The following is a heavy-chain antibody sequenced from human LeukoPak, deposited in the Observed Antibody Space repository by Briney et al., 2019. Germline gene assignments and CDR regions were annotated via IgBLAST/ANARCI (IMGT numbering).Heavy chain of an antibody. D-gene: IGHD6-6*01. CDR1: GGTFSSYA. CDR2: IISIFGIA. J-gene: IGHJ5*02. Sequence: GASVKVSCKASGGTFSSYAISWVRQAPGQGLEWMGRIISIFGIANYAQKFQGRVTITAHKTTSTAYMELSSLRSEDTAVYYCAGDTGIAARSNWFDPWGQGTLVTVSS. V-gene: IGHV1-69*04. CDR3: AGDTGIAARSNWFDP.